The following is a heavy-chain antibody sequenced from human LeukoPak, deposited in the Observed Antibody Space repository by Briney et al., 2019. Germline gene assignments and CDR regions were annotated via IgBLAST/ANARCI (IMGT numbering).Heavy chain of an antibody. V-gene: IGHV3-20*04. J-gene: IGHJ4*02. CDR2: INWNGGRP. D-gene: IGHD2-8*01. Sequence: GGSLRLSCSASGFNLHDYGMSWLRQAPGRGLEWVSGINWNGGRPRHADSVKGRFTISRDNAKNFLYLHMNSLRVEDTALYYWARGFCTNGVCYLFDCWGQGTLVTVSS. CDR3: ARGFCTNGVCYLFDC. CDR1: GFNLHDYG.